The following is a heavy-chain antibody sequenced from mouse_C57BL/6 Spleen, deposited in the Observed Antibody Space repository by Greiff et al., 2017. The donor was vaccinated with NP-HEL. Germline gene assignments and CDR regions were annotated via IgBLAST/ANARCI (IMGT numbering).Heavy chain of an antibody. CDR3: TLLLRRFYAMDY. V-gene: IGHV6-6*01. CDR1: GFTFSDAW. J-gene: IGHJ4*01. D-gene: IGHD1-1*01. CDR2: IRNKANNHAT. Sequence: EVKLVESGGGLVQPGGSMKLSCAASGFTFSDAWMDWVRQSPEKGLEWVAEIRNKANNHATYYAESVKGRFTISRDDSKSSVYLQMNSLRAEDTGIYYCTLLLRRFYAMDYWGQGTSVTVSS.